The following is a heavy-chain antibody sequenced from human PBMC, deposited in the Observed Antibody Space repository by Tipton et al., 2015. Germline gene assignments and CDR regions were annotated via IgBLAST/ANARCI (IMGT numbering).Heavy chain of an antibody. CDR1: GVTFSSYA. J-gene: IGHJ4*02. Sequence: QVQLVQSGPEVKKPGSSVKVSCKASGVTFSSYAISWVRQAPGQGLEWMGGIIPIFGTANYAQKFQGRVTMTAEESTGTAYMELSSLRSEDTAVYYCARDRSELTIRVGYFDYWGQGTLVTVSS. CDR2: IIPIFGTA. V-gene: IGHV1-69*01. D-gene: IGHD1-14*01. CDR3: ARDRSELTIRVGYFDY.